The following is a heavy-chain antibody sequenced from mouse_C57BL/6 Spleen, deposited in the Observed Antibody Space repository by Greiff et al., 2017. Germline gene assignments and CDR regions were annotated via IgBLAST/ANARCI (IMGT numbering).Heavy chain of an antibody. CDR2: ISGGGGKT. J-gene: IGHJ2*01. CDR3: ATHNWDDYFDY. Sequence: EVKLVEPGGGLVKPGGSLKLSCAASGFTFSSYTMTWVRQTPEKRLEWVATISGGGGKTYYTDSVKGRFTITRYNAKNTQYLQMSSLRSEDTALYYCATHNWDDYFDYWGQGTTLTVSS. V-gene: IGHV5-9*01. CDR1: GFTFSSYT. D-gene: IGHD4-1*01.